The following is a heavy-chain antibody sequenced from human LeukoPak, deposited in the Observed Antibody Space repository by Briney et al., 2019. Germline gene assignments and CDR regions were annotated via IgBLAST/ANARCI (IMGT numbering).Heavy chain of an antibody. Sequence: GGSLRLSCAASGFTFSNYAMSWVRQAPGKGLEWVANIKQDGSEKYYVDSVKGRFTISRDNAKNSLYLQMNSLRAEDTAVYYCARARGYYPEGFDYWAREPWSPSPQ. CDR2: IKQDGSEK. J-gene: IGHJ4*02. V-gene: IGHV3-7*01. D-gene: IGHD3-22*01. CDR1: GFTFSNYA. CDR3: ARARGYYPEGFDY.